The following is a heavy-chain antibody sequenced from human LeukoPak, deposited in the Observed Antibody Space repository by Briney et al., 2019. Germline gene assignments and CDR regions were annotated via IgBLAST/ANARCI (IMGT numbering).Heavy chain of an antibody. CDR2: INPNSGGT. D-gene: IGHD1-1*01. J-gene: IGHJ5*02. CDR3: ARVPQLERSYNWFDP. V-gene: IGHV1-2*02. Sequence: ASVKVSCKASGYTFTGYYMHWVRQAPGQGLEWMGWINPNSGGTNYAQKFQGRVTMTRDTSISTVCMELSRLRSDDTAVYYCARVPQLERSYNWFDPWGQGTLVTVSS. CDR1: GYTFTGYY.